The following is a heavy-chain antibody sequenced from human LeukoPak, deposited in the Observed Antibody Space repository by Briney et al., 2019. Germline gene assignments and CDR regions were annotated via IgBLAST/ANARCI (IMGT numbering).Heavy chain of an antibody. D-gene: IGHD3-10*01. CDR1: GGSISSYY. V-gene: IGHV4-59*08. J-gene: IGHJ4*02. CDR2: IYYSGST. Sequence: SETLSLTCTVSGGSISSYYWSWIRQPPGKGLEWIGYIYYSGSTNYNPSLKSRVTISVDTSKNQFSLKLSSVTAADTAVYYCAGEFSYWGQGTLVTVSS. CDR3: AGEFSY.